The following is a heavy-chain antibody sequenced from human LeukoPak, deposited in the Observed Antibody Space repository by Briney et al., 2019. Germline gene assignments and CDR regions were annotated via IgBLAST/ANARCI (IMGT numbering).Heavy chain of an antibody. Sequence: SVKVSCKASGGTFSGYAINWVRQAPGQGLEWVGGIIPIFDTVNLAQKFQGRLTLTVDESTSTAYMELSSLRSEDTAVYYCARVVQIIPASILGELDYWGQGTLVTVSS. J-gene: IGHJ4*02. D-gene: IGHD2-2*01. CDR3: ARVVQIIPASILGELDY. V-gene: IGHV1-69*13. CDR1: GGTFSGYA. CDR2: IIPIFDTV.